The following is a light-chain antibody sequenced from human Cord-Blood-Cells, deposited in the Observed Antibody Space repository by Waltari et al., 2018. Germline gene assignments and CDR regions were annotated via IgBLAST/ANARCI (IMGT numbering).Light chain of an antibody. CDR2: DDS. Sequence: SYVLPPPPSVSVAPGKTARITCGGNNIGSKSVHWYQQKPGQAPVLVVYDDSDRPSGIPERFSGSNSGNTATLTISRVEAGDEADYYCQVWDSSSDHPVVFGGGTKLTVL. CDR3: QVWDSSSDHPVV. J-gene: IGLJ2*01. CDR1: NIGSKS. V-gene: IGLV3-21*03.